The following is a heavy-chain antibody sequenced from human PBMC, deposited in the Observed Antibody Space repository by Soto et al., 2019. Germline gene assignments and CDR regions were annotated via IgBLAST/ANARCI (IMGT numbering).Heavy chain of an antibody. CDR2: FDPEDGET. CDR1: GYTLTELS. Sequence: ASVKVSCKVSGYTLTELSMHWVRQAPGKGLEWMGGFDPEDGETIYAQKFQGRVTMTEDTSTDTAYMELSSLRSEDTAVYYCATEVPIEVPYYYGSGGYSHGMDVWGQGTTVTVSS. CDR3: ATEVPIEVPYYYGSGGYSHGMDV. J-gene: IGHJ6*02. V-gene: IGHV1-24*01. D-gene: IGHD3-10*01.